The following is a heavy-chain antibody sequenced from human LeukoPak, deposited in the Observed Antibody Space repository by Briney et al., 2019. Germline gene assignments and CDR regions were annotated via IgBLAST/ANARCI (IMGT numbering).Heavy chain of an antibody. Sequence: ASVKVSCKASGYTFTSYGISWGRQAPGQGLEWMGWIIAYNGNTNYAQKLQGRVTMTTDTSTSQDYMELRSLRSDDTAVYYCARGRPTTSIAAAGVNWFDPWGQGTLVTVSS. CDR1: GYTFTSYG. D-gene: IGHD6-13*01. CDR3: ARGRPTTSIAAAGVNWFDP. V-gene: IGHV1-18*01. CDR2: IIAYNGNT. J-gene: IGHJ5*02.